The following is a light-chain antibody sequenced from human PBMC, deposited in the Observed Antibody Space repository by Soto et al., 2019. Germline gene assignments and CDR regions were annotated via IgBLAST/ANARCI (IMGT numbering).Light chain of an antibody. CDR1: NIGSKS. CDR3: QLWDSSSDHVV. V-gene: IGLV3-21*04. J-gene: IGLJ2*01. CDR2: YDS. Sequence: SSELTQPPSVSVAPGKTTRITCGGNNIGSKSVHGHQQKPGQAPVLVIYYDSDRPSGIPERFSGSNTGNTATLTISRVEVGDEADYYCQLWDSSSDHVVFGGGTKVTVL.